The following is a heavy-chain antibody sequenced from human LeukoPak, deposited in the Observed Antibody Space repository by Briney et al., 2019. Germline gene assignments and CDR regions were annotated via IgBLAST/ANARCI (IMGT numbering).Heavy chain of an antibody. CDR1: GYSISNNYS. J-gene: IGHJ4*02. CDR2: FYHSGST. V-gene: IGHV4-38-2*02. D-gene: IGHD3-10*01. Sequence: PSETLSLTCTVSGYSISNNYSWGWIRQSPGKGLEWIGNFYHSGSTYYNPSLKSRITLSVDTSKNQFSLKLSSVTAADTAVYYCASHYYVSGSLIDYWGQGTLVTVSS. CDR3: ASHYYVSGSLIDY.